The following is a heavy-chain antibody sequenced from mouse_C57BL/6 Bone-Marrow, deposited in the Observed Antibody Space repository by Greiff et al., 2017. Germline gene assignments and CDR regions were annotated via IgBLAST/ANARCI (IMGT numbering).Heavy chain of an antibody. D-gene: IGHD6-1*01. CDR2: IYPGNSDT. CDR1: GYTFTSYR. Sequence: EVQLQQSGTVLARPGASVKMSCKTSGYTFTSYRMHWVKQRPGQGLEWIGAIYPGNSDTSYNQKFKGKAKLTAVTSASTAYMELSSLTNEDSAVYYCTRPPSPIGYAMDYWGQGTSVTVSS. J-gene: IGHJ4*01. V-gene: IGHV1-5*01. CDR3: TRPPSPIGYAMDY.